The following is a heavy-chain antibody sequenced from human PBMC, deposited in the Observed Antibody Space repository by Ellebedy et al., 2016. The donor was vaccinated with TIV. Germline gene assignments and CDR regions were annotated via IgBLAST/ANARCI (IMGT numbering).Heavy chain of an antibody. CDR3: ANQYYLSTRFDT. D-gene: IGHD2/OR15-2a*01. Sequence: SETLSLTXTVSGGSFTTYYWSWIRQPPGKGLEWIGYIYYSGSTSYNPSLKSRVTISGDTSKNQLSLKLTSVTAADTAVYYCANQYYLSTRFDTWGQGTLVTVSS. CDR2: IYYSGST. V-gene: IGHV4-59*08. J-gene: IGHJ5*02. CDR1: GGSFTTYY.